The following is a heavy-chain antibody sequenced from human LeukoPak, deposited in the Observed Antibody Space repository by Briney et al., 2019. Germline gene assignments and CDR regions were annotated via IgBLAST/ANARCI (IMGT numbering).Heavy chain of an antibody. CDR1: GGSISSYY. V-gene: IGHV4-59*08. J-gene: IGHJ4*02. CDR3: ARARYSSLAFDY. CDR2: IYYSGST. Sequence: SETLSLTCTVSGGSISSYYWSWIRQPPGKGLEWIGYIYYSGSTNYNPSLKSRVTISVDTSKNQFSLKLSSVTSADTAVYYCARARYSSLAFDYWGQGTLVTGSS. D-gene: IGHD6-19*01.